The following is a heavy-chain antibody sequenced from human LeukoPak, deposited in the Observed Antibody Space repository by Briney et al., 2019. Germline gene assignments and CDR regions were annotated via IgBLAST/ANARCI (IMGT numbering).Heavy chain of an antibody. CDR2: ISSSSSYI. CDR3: ARIVYSRQMTGDYYGMEV. CDR1: GIAFSSYS. Sequence: KTGGSLRLSSAASGIAFSSYSMNWVRQAPGKGLEWVSSISSSSSYIYYADSVKGRFTISRDNANQSLYLQMNSLRAEDTAVYYCARIVYSRQMTGDYYGMEVWGQGTTVTVSS. D-gene: IGHD4-11*01. V-gene: IGHV3-21*01. J-gene: IGHJ6*02.